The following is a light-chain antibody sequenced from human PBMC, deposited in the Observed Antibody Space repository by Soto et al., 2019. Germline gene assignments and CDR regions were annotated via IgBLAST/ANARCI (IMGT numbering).Light chain of an antibody. J-gene: IGKJ4*01. V-gene: IGKV1-12*01. CDR3: QQANSFPLT. Sequence: DIQMTQSPSSVSASVGDRVSITCRASQGISNWLAWYQQKPGRAPKLLNYNGSSLQSGVPSRFSGTGSGTDFTLTISSLQPEDVATYYCQQANSFPLTFGGGTKVEIK. CDR1: QGISNW. CDR2: NGS.